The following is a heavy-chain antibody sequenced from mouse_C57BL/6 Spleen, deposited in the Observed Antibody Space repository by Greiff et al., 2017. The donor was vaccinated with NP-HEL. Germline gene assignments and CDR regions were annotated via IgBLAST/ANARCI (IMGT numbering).Heavy chain of an antibody. Sequence: QVQLQQPGAELVMPGASVKLSCKASGYTFTSYWMHWVKQRPGQGLEWIGEIDPSDSYTNYNQKFKGKSTLTVDKSSSTAYMQLSSLTSEDSAVYDCARSLYDGSSYRYFDVWGTGTTVTVSS. CDR3: ARSLYDGSSYRYFDV. CDR1: GYTFTSYW. J-gene: IGHJ1*03. D-gene: IGHD1-1*01. CDR2: IDPSDSYT. V-gene: IGHV1-69*01.